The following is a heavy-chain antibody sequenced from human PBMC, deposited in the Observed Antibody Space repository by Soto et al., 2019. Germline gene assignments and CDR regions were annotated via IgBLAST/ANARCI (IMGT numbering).Heavy chain of an antibody. J-gene: IGHJ4*02. CDR1: GGSISRGGYY. V-gene: IGHV4-31*03. CDR2: THNSVST. CDR3: VRGSGWYFY. Sequence: PSETLSLTCTVSGGSISRGGYYWSWIRQNPGKGLEWIGYTHNSVSTYYNPSLKSRVTISVDTSKNQFSLKLSSVTAADTAVYYCVRGSGWYFYWGQGTLVTVSS. D-gene: IGHD6-19*01.